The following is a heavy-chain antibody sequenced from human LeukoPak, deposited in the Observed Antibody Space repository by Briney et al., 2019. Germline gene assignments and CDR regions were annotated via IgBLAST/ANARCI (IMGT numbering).Heavy chain of an antibody. CDR2: IKSKSDSGTT. J-gene: IGHJ4*02. V-gene: IGHV3-15*01. Sequence: GGSLRLSCAASGFTFSNAWMYWVRQAPGKGLEWVGRIKSKSDSGTTDYAAPVKGRFTISRDDSKNTLYLQMSSLNTEDTAVYSCTTKYGGNSDYWGQGTLVTVSS. CDR1: GFTFSNAW. CDR3: TTKYGGNSDY. D-gene: IGHD4-23*01.